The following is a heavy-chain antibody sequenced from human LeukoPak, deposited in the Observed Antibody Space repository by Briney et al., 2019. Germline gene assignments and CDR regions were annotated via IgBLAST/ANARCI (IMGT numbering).Heavy chain of an antibody. CDR2: IKQDGSEK. J-gene: IGHJ4*02. Sequence: QSGGSLRLSCAASGFTFSTYWMGWVRQSPGKGLEWVANIKQDGSEKHYVDSVKGRFTISRDNTKNSLYLQMNSLRAEDTAVYYCARAYQLPLFWGQGTLVTVSS. CDR1: GFTFSTYW. D-gene: IGHD2-2*01. V-gene: IGHV3-7*01. CDR3: ARAYQLPLF.